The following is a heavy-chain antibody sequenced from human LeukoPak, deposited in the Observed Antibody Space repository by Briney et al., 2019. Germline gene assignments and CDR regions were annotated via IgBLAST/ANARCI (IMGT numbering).Heavy chain of an antibody. V-gene: IGHV3-15*05. J-gene: IGHJ4*02. Sequence: PGGSLRLSCAASGLIFSNCWMTWVRQAPGKGLEWVGRIKSEVDGATRDYAAPVRGRFTLSRDNAKNTLYLQMNSLRAEDTAVYYCTREVSGSLYFDYWGQGTLVTVSS. CDR1: GLIFSNCW. D-gene: IGHD1-26*01. CDR3: TREVSGSLYFDY. CDR2: IKSEVDGATR.